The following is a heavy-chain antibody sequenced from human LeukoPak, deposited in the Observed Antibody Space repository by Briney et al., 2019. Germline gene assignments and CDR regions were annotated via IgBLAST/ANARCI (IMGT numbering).Heavy chain of an antibody. CDR3: AKDSSSGSLDY. CDR1: GFTFDDYA. D-gene: IGHD3-22*01. V-gene: IGHV3-9*03. J-gene: IGHJ4*02. Sequence: GGSLRLSCAASGFTFDDYAMHWVRQAPGKGLEWVSGISWNGGSIGYADSVKGRFTISRDNAKNSLYLQMNSLRAEDMALYYCAKDSSSGSLDYWGQGTLVTVSS. CDR2: ISWNGGSI.